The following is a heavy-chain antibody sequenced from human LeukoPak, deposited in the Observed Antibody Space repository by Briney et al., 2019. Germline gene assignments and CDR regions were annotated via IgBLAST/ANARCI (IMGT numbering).Heavy chain of an antibody. D-gene: IGHD4/OR15-4a*01. Sequence: ASVRVSCKVSGYTLNELSMHWVRQAPGKGLEWMGGFDPEDGEIVYAQKFQDRVTMTEDTSTDTAYMELSSLRSEDTAVYYCGRDEDYNPLVYWGQGTLVSVPS. V-gene: IGHV1-24*01. J-gene: IGHJ4*02. CDR3: GRDEDYNPLVY. CDR1: GYTLNELS. CDR2: FDPEDGEI.